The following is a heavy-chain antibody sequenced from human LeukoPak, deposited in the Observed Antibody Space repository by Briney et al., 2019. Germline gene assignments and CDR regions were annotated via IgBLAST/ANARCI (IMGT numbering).Heavy chain of an antibody. CDR2: IRYDGSNK. Sequence: PGGSLRLSCAASGFTFSSYGMHWVRQAPGKGLEWVAFIRYDGSNKYYADSVKGRFTISRDNSKKTLYLQMDSLKGEDTAVYYCAGGGFGEAYYYYYYMDVWGKGTTVTVSS. CDR1: GFTFSSYG. J-gene: IGHJ6*03. CDR3: AGGGFGEAYYYYYYMDV. V-gene: IGHV3-30*02. D-gene: IGHD3-10*01.